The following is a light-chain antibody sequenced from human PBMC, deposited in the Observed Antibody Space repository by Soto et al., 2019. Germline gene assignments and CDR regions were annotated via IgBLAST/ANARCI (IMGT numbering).Light chain of an antibody. V-gene: IGLV2-8*01. Sequence: QSALTQPPSASGSPGQSVTISCTGTSGDIGGYDYVSWYQQHPRKAPKLMIYEVTKRPLGVPDRFSGSKSGNTASLTVSGLQAEDEADYYCSSYAGSNNPYVFGTGTKLTVL. CDR2: EVT. CDR3: SSYAGSNNPYV. CDR1: SGDIGGYDY. J-gene: IGLJ1*01.